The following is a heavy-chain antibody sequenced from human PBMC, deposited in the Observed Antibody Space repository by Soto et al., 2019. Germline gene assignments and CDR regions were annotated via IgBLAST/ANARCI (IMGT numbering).Heavy chain of an antibody. Sequence: GGSLRLSGAASGFTLSDYWMNWVRQAPGKGLVWVSRIDSDGSSTSYADSVKGRFTISRDNAKNTLYLQMNSLRAEDTAVYYCAKSNWFDPWGQGTLVTVSS. CDR2: IDSDGSST. CDR1: GFTLSDYW. V-gene: IGHV3-74*01. CDR3: AKSNWFDP. J-gene: IGHJ5*02.